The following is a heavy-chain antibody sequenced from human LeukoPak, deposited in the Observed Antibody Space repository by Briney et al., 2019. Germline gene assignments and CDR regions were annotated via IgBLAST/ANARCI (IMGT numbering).Heavy chain of an antibody. CDR2: VSIGGSFI. CDR1: GFTFSSYG. Sequence: GGSLRLSCAASGFTFSSYGLNWVRQAPGKGLEWVSFVSIGGSFIYYADSVKGRFTISRDDAKNSLYLQMNSLTAEDTAEYYCARNKINTVTTGWYFDLWGRGTLVSVSS. D-gene: IGHD4-17*01. J-gene: IGHJ2*01. CDR3: ARNKINTVTTGWYFDL. V-gene: IGHV3-21*01.